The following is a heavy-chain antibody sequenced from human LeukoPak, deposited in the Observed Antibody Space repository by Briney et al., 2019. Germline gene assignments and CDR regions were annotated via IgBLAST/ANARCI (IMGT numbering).Heavy chain of an antibody. V-gene: IGHV3-74*01. CDR3: ARVFATGPSFDY. CDR2: ISDDGSTT. D-gene: IGHD3-9*01. J-gene: IGHJ4*02. Sequence: VGSLRLSCAASGFTFSSYWMHWVRQTPPKGLEWVSRISDDGSTTGYADSVKGRFTISRDNAKNTLYLQMNSPRAEDTAVYYCARVFATGPSFDYWGQGTLVTVSS. CDR1: GFTFSSYW.